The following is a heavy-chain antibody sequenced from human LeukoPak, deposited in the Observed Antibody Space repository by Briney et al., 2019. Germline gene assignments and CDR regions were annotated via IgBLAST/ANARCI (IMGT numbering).Heavy chain of an antibody. CDR2: TSSSGSTT. Sequence: GGSLSLTCEASGCTFRDYYISGIRQPPGKGLDWIACTSSSGSTTYYADPVKGRFTISRDNAKNSLSLQMDSLRAEDTAVYYCARRSTVPNNYYLDYWGQGALVTVSS. D-gene: IGHD1-1*01. CDR3: ARRSTVPNNYYLDY. V-gene: IGHV3-11*01. CDR1: GCTFRDYY. J-gene: IGHJ4*02.